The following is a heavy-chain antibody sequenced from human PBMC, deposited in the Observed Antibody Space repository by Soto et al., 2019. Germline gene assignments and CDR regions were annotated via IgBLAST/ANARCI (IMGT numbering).Heavy chain of an antibody. CDR1: GYTFTSYY. Sequence: ASVKVSCKASGYTFTSYYIHWVRQAPGQGLEWMGIINPSGGSTTYAQKFQDRVIMTRDTSTSTVYMELSSLNSEDTAVYYCARTGSGSTYSYYYGMDVWGQGTTVTVSS. CDR2: INPSGGST. D-gene: IGHD2-15*01. V-gene: IGHV1-46*01. J-gene: IGHJ6*02. CDR3: ARTGSGSTYSYYYGMDV.